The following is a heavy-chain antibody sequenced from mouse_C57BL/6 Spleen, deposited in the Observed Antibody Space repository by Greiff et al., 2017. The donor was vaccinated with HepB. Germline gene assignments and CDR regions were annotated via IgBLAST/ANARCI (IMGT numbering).Heavy chain of an antibody. CDR1: GYTFTSYW. CDR2: IDPSDSYT. J-gene: IGHJ4*01. CDR3: ARSRWLRDAMDY. D-gene: IGHD2-2*01. V-gene: IGHV1-69*01. Sequence: QVHVKQPGAELVMPGASVKLSCKASGYTFTSYWMHWVKQRPGQGLEWIGEIDPSDSYTNYNQKFKGKSTLTVDKSSSTAYMQLSSLTSEDSAVYYCARSRWLRDAMDYWGQGTSVTVSS.